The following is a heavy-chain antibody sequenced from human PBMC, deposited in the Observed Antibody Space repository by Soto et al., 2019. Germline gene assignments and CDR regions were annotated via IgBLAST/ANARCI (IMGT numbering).Heavy chain of an antibody. CDR3: ARDNYPGGGPYYYYGMDV. D-gene: IGHD3-16*01. CDR1: GFTFSSYA. J-gene: IGHJ6*02. V-gene: IGHV3-30-3*01. Sequence: PGGSLRLSCAASGFTFSSYAMHWVRQAPGKGLEWVAVISYDGSNKYYADSVKGRFTISRDNSKNTLYLQMNSLRAEDTAVYYCARDNYPGGGPYYYYGMDVWGQGTTVTVSS. CDR2: ISYDGSNK.